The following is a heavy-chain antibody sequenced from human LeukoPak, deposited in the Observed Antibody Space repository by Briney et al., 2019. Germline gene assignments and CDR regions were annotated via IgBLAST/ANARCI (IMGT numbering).Heavy chain of an antibody. D-gene: IGHD4-23*01. J-gene: IGHJ4*02. Sequence: ASVKVACKASGGTFSNYAINWVRQARGQGLEWMGGIIPIFGTAHYAQKFQGRVTITADESTSTAYMEMRSLRSEDTAVYYCARGWLGETTVVTPYNYWGQGTLVTVSS. CDR2: IIPIFGTA. CDR1: GGTFSNYA. V-gene: IGHV1-69*13. CDR3: ARGWLGETTVVTPYNY.